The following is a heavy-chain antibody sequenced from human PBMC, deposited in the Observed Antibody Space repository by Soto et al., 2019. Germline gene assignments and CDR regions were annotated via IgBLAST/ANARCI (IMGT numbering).Heavy chain of an antibody. J-gene: IGHJ6*02. D-gene: IGHD1-26*01. Sequence: QVQLGQSGAEVKNPGASVQVSCKASGYTFTSYDITWVRQAPGQGLEWMGWIGAYNGNTNYAQKLQGRVTMTTDASTSTGYMELRSLRSDDTAVYYCGRGGAGGAVDVWGQGTTVTVSS. V-gene: IGHV1-18*04. CDR1: GYTFTSYD. CDR2: IGAYNGNT. CDR3: GRGGAGGAVDV.